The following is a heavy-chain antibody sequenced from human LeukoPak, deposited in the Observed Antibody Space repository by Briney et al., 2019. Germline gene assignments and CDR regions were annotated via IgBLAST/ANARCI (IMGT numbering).Heavy chain of an antibody. D-gene: IGHD3-9*01. J-gene: IGHJ4*02. CDR1: GLTFSSYA. Sequence: HPGGSLRLSCAASGLTFSSYAMSWVRQAPGKGLDWVSAISGGGTNAHYADSVRGRFIISRDNSNNTLYLQMSSLRLEDTAVYYCAKDRALSYYDISNWGQGTLVTVSS. V-gene: IGHV3-23*01. CDR3: AKDRALSYYDISN. CDR2: ISGGGTNA.